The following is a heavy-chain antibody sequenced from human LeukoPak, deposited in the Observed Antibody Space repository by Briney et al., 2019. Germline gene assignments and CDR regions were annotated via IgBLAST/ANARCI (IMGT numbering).Heavy chain of an antibody. D-gene: IGHD4-23*01. CDR3: ARHDYGGNSAWFDP. J-gene: IGHJ5*02. CDR1: GGSISSYF. V-gene: IGHV4-59*01. Sequence: SETLSLTCTVSGGSISSYFWSWIRQPPGKGLEWIGYIFYSGSTYYNPSLMSRVTISVDMSTNQFSLELTSVTAADTAVYYCARHDYGGNSAWFDPWGQGTLVTVSS. CDR2: IFYSGST.